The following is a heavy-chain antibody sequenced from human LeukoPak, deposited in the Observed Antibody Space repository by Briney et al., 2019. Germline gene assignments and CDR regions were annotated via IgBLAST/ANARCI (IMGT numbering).Heavy chain of an antibody. CDR3: ARHGGYSYGRRYWFDP. D-gene: IGHD5-18*01. CDR1: GVSISSYS. V-gene: IGHV4-4*07. CDR2: IYTSGST. J-gene: IGHJ5*02. Sequence: PSETLSLTCTVSGVSISSYSWSWIRQPAGKGLDWIGRIYTSGSTNYNPSLKSRVTISVDTSKNQFSLKLSSVTAADTAVYYCARHGGYSYGRRYWFDPWGQGTLVTVSS.